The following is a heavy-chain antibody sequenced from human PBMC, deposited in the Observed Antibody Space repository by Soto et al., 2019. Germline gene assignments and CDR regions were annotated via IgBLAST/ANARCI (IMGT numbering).Heavy chain of an antibody. V-gene: IGHV3-23*01. CDR1: GFTFSSYA. J-gene: IGHJ4*02. Sequence: GGSLRLSCAASGFTFSSYAMSWVRQAPGKGLQWVSSISSNGGGTYYADSVKGRFTISRDNSKNTLYLQLTTLRAEDTAVYYCARPTTGVAAIDYWGQGALVTVSS. D-gene: IGHD5-18*01. CDR3: ARPTTGVAAIDY. CDR2: ISSNGGGT.